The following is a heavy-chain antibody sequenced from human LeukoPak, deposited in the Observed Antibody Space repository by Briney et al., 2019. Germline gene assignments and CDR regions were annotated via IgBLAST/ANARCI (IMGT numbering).Heavy chain of an antibody. Sequence: GGSLRLSCAASGFTFSTYDIHWVRQAPGKGLEWVSLIYSGGSTYYADSVKGRFTISRDNSKNTLYLQMNSLRAEDTAVYYCARYDSSGYYRNDAFDIWGQGTMVTVSS. D-gene: IGHD3-22*01. J-gene: IGHJ3*02. CDR1: GFTFSTYD. V-gene: IGHV3-66*01. CDR2: IYSGGST. CDR3: ARYDSSGYYRNDAFDI.